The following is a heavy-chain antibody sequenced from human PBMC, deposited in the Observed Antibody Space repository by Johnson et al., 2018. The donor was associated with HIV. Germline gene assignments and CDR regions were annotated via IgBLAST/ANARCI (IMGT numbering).Heavy chain of an antibody. CDR3: AREGQEFNDAFDI. Sequence: QVQLVESGGGVVQPGRSLRLSCAASGFAFSSYAMHWVRQAPGKGLEWVAVISYDGTSKYQADSVKGRITISRDNSKNTLFMQMNSLRGEDTAVYYCAREGQEFNDAFDIWGQGTMVTVSS. CDR1: GFAFSSYA. CDR2: ISYDGTSK. V-gene: IGHV3-30*04. D-gene: IGHD3-10*01. J-gene: IGHJ3*02.